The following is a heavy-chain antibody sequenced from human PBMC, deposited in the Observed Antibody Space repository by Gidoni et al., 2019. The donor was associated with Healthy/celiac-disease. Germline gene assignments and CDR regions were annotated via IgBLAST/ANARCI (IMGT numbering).Heavy chain of an antibody. CDR3: ARRFVVAATLAWDYYYGMDV. J-gene: IGHJ6*02. CDR2: IYYSGST. Sequence: QLQLQESGPGLVKPSETLSLTCTVSGGSISSSSYYWGWIRQPPGKGLEWIGSIYYSGSTYYNPSLKSRVTISVDTSKNQFSLKLSSVTAADTAVYYCARRFVVAATLAWDYYYGMDVWGQGTTVTVSS. D-gene: IGHD2-15*01. CDR1: GGSISSSSYY. V-gene: IGHV4-39*01.